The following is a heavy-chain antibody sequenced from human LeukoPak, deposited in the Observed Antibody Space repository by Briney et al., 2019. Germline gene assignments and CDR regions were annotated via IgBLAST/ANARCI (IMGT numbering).Heavy chain of an antibody. CDR1: GFTFSSYG. J-gene: IGHJ5*02. CDR2: ISYDGSNK. CDR3: ALGISS. D-gene: IGHD1-14*01. Sequence: GGSLRLSCAASGFTFSSYGMHWVRQAPGKGLEWVAVISYDGSNKYYADSVKGRFTISRDNSKNTLYLQMNSLRAEDTAVYYCALGISSWGQGTLVTVSS. V-gene: IGHV3-30*03.